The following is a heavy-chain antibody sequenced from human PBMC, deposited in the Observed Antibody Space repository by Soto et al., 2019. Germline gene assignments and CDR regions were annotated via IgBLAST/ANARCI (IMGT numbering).Heavy chain of an antibody. CDR3: ARGTSRGYVDTATVLFDY. Sequence: PGGSLRLSCAASGFTFRNYGMHWVRQAPGKGLEWVAVIWYDGSSTSYADSVKGRFTISRDNAKNTLYLQMNSLRAEDTAVYYCARGTSRGYVDTATVLFDYWGQGTPVTVSS. D-gene: IGHD5-18*01. CDR2: IWYDGSST. V-gene: IGHV3-33*01. J-gene: IGHJ4*02. CDR1: GFTFRNYG.